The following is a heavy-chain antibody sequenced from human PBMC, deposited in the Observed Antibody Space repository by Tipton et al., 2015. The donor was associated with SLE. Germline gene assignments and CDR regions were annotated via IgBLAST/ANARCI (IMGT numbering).Heavy chain of an antibody. CDR1: AFSISDYV. CDR3: AKDLGQATAVSYFFAMDV. CDR2: ILDDDTTI. Sequence: QLVQSGGGVVQPGSSLRLSCVASAFSISDYVIHWVRQAAGKGLEWVSLILDDDTTIHYADSVKGRFTISRDNSRNTLYLQMNSLTTEDTAIYYCAKDLGQATAVSYFFAMDVWGQGTTVTVSS. D-gene: IGHD6-13*01. J-gene: IGHJ6*02. V-gene: IGHV3-NL1*01.